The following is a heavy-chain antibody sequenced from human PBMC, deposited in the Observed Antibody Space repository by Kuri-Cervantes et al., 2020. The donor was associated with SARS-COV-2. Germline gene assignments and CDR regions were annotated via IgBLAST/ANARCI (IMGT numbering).Heavy chain of an antibody. CDR1: GGSFSGCY. Sequence: SETLSLTCAVYGGSFSGCYWSWIRQPPGKGLEWIGEINHSGSTNYNPSLKSRVTISVDTSKNQFSLKLSSVTAADTAVYYCARVSGTAMADYWGQGTLVAVSS. J-gene: IGHJ4*02. D-gene: IGHD5-18*01. CDR3: ARVSGTAMADY. V-gene: IGHV4-34*01. CDR2: INHSGST.